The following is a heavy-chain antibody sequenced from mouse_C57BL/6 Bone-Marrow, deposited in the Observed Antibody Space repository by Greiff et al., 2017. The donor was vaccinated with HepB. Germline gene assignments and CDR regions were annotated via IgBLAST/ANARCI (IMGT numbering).Heavy chain of an antibody. CDR1: GFTFSNYW. D-gene: IGHD1-1*01. V-gene: IGHV6-3*01. J-gene: IGHJ2*01. Sequence: EVKLEESGGGLVQPGGSMKLSCVASGFTFSNYWMNWVRQSPEKGLEWVAQIRLKSDNYATHYAESVKGRFTISRDDSKSSVYLQMNNLRAEDTGIYYCTTTVVAPDYWGQGTTLTVSS. CDR3: TTTVVAPDY. CDR2: IRLKSDNYAT.